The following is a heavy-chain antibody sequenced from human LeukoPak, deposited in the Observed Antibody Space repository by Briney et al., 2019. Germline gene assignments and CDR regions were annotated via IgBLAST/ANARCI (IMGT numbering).Heavy chain of an antibody. J-gene: IGHJ4*02. CDR3: ARRIAAAGVGIVY. D-gene: IGHD6-13*01. Sequence: GASVKVSCKASGHTFTSYVINWVRQATGQGLEWMGWMNPDSGNTGYAQKFQGRVTMTRNPSISTAYMELSSLTSEDTAVYYCARRIAAAGVGIVYWGQGTLVTVSS. CDR1: GHTFTSYV. V-gene: IGHV1-8*01. CDR2: MNPDSGNT.